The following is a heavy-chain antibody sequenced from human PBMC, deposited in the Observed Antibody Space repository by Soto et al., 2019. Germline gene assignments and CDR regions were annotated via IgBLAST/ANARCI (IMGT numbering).Heavy chain of an antibody. CDR3: ARGDILPGYSY. D-gene: IGHD3-9*01. J-gene: IGHJ4*02. CDR2: INHSGST. Sequence: SETLSLTCAFYGLSFIGYYWRWIRQPPGKGLEWIGEINHSGSTNYNPSLKSRVTISVDTSKNQFSLKLSSVTAADTAVYYCARGDILPGYSYWGKGTLVTVS. CDR1: GLSFIGYY. V-gene: IGHV4-34*01.